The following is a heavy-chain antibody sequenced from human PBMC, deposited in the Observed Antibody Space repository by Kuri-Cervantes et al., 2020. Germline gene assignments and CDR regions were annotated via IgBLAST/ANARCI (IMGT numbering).Heavy chain of an antibody. CDR2: IYHSGST. V-gene: IGHV4-34*01. Sequence: GSLRLSCAVYGGSFSGYYWSWIRQPPGKGLEWIGEIYHSGSTNYNPSLKSRVTISVDKSKNQFSLKLSSVTAADTAVYYCARGPYYYDSSGYYYDYYYYGMDVWGQGTTVTVSS. CDR3: ARGPYYYDSSGYYYDYYYYGMDV. J-gene: IGHJ6*02. D-gene: IGHD3-22*01. CDR1: GGSFSGYY.